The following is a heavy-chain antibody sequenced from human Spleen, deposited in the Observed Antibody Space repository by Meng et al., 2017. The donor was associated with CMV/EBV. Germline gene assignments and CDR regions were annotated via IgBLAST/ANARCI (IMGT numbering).Heavy chain of an antibody. Sequence: SETLSLTCTVSGGSISSYYWSWIRQPPGKGLEWIGEINHSGSTNYNPSLKSRVTISVDTSKNQFSLKLSSVTAADTAVYYCARIPRNYDFWSGYSYYGMDVWGQGTTVTVSS. D-gene: IGHD3-3*01. CDR3: ARIPRNYDFWSGYSYYGMDV. V-gene: IGHV4-34*01. CDR1: GGSISSYY. CDR2: INHSGST. J-gene: IGHJ6*02.